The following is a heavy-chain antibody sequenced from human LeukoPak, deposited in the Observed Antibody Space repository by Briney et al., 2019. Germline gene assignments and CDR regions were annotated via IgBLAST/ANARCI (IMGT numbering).Heavy chain of an antibody. D-gene: IGHD3-9*01. CDR2: INPNSGGT. Sequence: SVKVSCKASGYTYTGYYMHWVRQAPGQGLEWMGWINPNSGGTNYAQKFQGRVTMTRDTSISTAYMELSRLRSDDTAVYYCARALRYFDWLGIDPWGQGTLVTVSS. CDR1: GYTYTGYY. V-gene: IGHV1-2*02. CDR3: ARALRYFDWLGIDP. J-gene: IGHJ5*02.